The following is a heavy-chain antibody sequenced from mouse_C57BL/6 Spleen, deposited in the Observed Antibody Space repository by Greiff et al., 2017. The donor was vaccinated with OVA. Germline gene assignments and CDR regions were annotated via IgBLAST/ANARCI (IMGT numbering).Heavy chain of an antibody. D-gene: IGHD1-1*01. Sequence: EVQRVESGGGLVKPGGSLKLSCAASGFTFSDYGMHWVRQAPEKGLEWVAYISSGSSTIYYADTVKGRFTISRDNAKNTLFLQMTSLRSEDTAMYYCARGRDYYAMDYWGQGTSVTVSS. V-gene: IGHV5-17*01. J-gene: IGHJ4*01. CDR3: ARGRDYYAMDY. CDR1: GFTFSDYG. CDR2: ISSGSSTI.